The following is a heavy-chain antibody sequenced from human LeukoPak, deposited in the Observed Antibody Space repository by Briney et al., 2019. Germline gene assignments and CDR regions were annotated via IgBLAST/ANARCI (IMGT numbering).Heavy chain of an antibody. CDR1: GFTFSSYG. CDR2: IWYDGSNK. Sequence: PGRSLRLSCAASGFTFSSYGMHWVRQAPGKGLEWVAVIWYDGSNKYYADSVKGRFTISRDNSKNTLYLQMNSLRAEDTAVYYCAKDGAKWPDPLYYYMDVWGKGTTVTVSS. V-gene: IGHV3-33*06. J-gene: IGHJ6*03. CDR3: AKDGAKWPDPLYYYMDV. D-gene: IGHD5-12*01.